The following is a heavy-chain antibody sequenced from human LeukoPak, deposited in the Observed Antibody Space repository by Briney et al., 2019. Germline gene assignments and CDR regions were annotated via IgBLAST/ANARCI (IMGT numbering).Heavy chain of an antibody. CDR1: GGSISSGSYY. J-gene: IGHJ6*03. CDR3: ARRPAPLWFGELDYMDV. D-gene: IGHD3-10*01. CDR2: IYTSGST. V-gene: IGHV4-61*02. Sequence: SQTLSLTCTVSGGSISSGSYYWSWIRQPAGKGLEWIGRIYTSGSTNYNPSLKSRVTISVDTSKNQFSLKLSSVTAADTAVYYCARRPAPLWFGELDYMDVWGKGTTVTVSS.